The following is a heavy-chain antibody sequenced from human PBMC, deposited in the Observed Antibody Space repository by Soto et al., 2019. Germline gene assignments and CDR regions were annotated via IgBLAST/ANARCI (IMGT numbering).Heavy chain of an antibody. CDR1: GYTFTSYG. CDR2: ISAYNGNT. V-gene: IGHV1-18*04. Sequence: QVQLVQSGAEVKKPGASVKVSCKASGYTFTSYGISWVRQAPGQGLEWMGWISAYNGNTNYAQKLQGRVTMTTDTSTRTAYMELRSLRSDDTAVYYCARDGRDYDFWSGYYGQGGMDVWGQGTTVTVSS. D-gene: IGHD3-3*01. J-gene: IGHJ6*02. CDR3: ARDGRDYDFWSGYYGQGGMDV.